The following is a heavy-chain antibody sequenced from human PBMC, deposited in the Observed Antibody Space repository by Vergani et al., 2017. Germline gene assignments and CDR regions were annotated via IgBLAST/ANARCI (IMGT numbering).Heavy chain of an antibody. CDR3: AMYSGSYQVGDYFDY. J-gene: IGHJ4*02. CDR2: IIPIRGIA. V-gene: IGHV1-69*02. D-gene: IGHD1-26*01. Sequence: QVQLVQSGAEAKKPGSSVKVSCKASGGTFSSYTISWVRQAPGQGLEWMGRIIPIRGIANYAQKCQGRVTITADKSTSTAYMELSSLRSEDTAVYYCAMYSGSYQVGDYFDYWGQGTLVTVSS. CDR1: GGTFSSYT.